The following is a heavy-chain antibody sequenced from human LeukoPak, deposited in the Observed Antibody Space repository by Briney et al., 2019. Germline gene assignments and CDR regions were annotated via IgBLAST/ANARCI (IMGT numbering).Heavy chain of an antibody. V-gene: IGHV3-23*01. CDR2: IRGSGGST. J-gene: IGHJ4*02. CDR1: GFTFSSYA. Sequence: GGSLRLSCAASGFTFSSYAMSWVRQAPGKGLEWVSAIRGSGGSTYYADSVKGRFTISRDNSKNTLYLHMHSLRAEDTAVYYCANSPDGAFDYWGQGTLVTVSS. CDR3: ANSPDGAFDY.